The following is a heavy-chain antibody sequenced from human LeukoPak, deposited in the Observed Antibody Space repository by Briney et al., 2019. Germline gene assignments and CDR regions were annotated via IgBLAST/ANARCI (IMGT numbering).Heavy chain of an antibody. CDR3: ARDQGLTAPPPYGLDV. CDR1: GGTFSSSA. V-gene: IGHV1-69*04. J-gene: IGHJ6*02. D-gene: IGHD5-18*01. CDR2: IIPVLNIT. Sequence: SVKVSCKATGGTFSSSAITWVRQAPGQGLEWMGRIIPVLNITSYAQKFQGSVTITADTSTSTVYMELSSLRSEETAVYYCARDQGLTAPPPYGLDVWGQGTTVIVSS.